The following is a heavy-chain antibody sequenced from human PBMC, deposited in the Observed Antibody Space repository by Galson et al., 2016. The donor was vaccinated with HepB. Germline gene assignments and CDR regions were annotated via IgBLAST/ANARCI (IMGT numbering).Heavy chain of an antibody. D-gene: IGHD6-13*01. CDR1: GYSFTSYW. Sequence: QSGAEVKKPGESLKISCKGSGYSFTSYWIGWVRQMPGKGLEWMGIIYPDDSDTRYSTSFQGQVTISVDKSISTAYLQWSSLKASDSAMYYCAKGRSLSAAVSIWFDPWGQGTLVTVSS. J-gene: IGHJ5*02. CDR3: AKGRSLSAAVSIWFDP. V-gene: IGHV5-51*01. CDR2: IYPDDSDT.